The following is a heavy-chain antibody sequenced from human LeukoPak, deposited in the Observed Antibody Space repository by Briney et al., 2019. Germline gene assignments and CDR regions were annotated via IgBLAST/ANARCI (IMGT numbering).Heavy chain of an antibody. V-gene: IGHV4-59*01. CDR3: ARVIAVAGTAYFDY. J-gene: IGHJ4*02. D-gene: IGHD6-19*01. CDR1: GASINSYY. CDR2: IYHSGST. Sequence: SETLSLTCTVSGASINSYYWSWIRQPPGKGLEWIGYIYHSGSTNYNSSLKSRVNISVDTSKNQFSLKLKSVAAADTAVYYCARVIAVAGTAYFDYWGQGTLVTVSS.